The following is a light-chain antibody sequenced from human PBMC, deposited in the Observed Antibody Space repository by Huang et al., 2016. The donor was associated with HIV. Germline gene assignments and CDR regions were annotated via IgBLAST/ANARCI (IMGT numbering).Light chain of an antibody. CDR1: QSVSSN. CDR2: GAS. V-gene: IGKV3-15*01. Sequence: EIVMTQSPATLSGSPGERATRSCRASQSVSSNLAWYQQKPGQAPRLLIYGASTRATGIPARFSGSGSGTEFTLTISSLQSEDFAVYYCQQYNNWPPLITFGQGTRLEIK. J-gene: IGKJ5*01. CDR3: QQYNNWPPLIT.